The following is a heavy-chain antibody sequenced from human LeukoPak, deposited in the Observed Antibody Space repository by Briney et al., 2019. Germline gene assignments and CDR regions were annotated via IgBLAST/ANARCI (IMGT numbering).Heavy chain of an antibody. CDR1: GFTFSSYA. D-gene: IGHD5-12*01. Sequence: PGGSLRLSCAASGFTFSSYAMNWVRQAPGKGLEWVSSISGSGDYTYYTDSVEGRFIISRDNSKNTLYLQMNSLRAEDTAVYYCARANTYDSNYYYGMDVWGQGTTVTVSS. J-gene: IGHJ6*02. CDR3: ARANTYDSNYYYGMDV. CDR2: ISGSGDYT. V-gene: IGHV3-23*01.